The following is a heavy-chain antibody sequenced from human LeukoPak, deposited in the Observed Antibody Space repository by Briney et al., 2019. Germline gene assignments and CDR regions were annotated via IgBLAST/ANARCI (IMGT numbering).Heavy chain of an antibody. CDR3: ARGVVLMVYASFDF. CDR1: GGSFSGYY. J-gene: IGHJ4*02. Sequence: PSETLSLTCTVYGGSFSGYYWTWIRQAPGKGLEWIGEINYSGGTNYNPSLKSRVTLSVDTSNNEFSLTLKSVTAADTAVYYCARGVVLMVYASFDFWGQGTPATVSS. CDR2: INYSGGT. D-gene: IGHD2-8*01. V-gene: IGHV4-34*01.